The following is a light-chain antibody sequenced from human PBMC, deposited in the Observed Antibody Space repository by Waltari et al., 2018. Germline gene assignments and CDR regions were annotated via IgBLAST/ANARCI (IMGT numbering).Light chain of an antibody. V-gene: IGKV1-5*03. CDR1: QSISTW. CDR3: QQYNNFPWT. CDR2: KAS. J-gene: IGKJ1*01. Sequence: DIQMTQSPSTLSASVGDRVTINCRASQSISTWLAWYQQKPGKAPKLLIYKASSLESGVPSRFSGSGSGPEFTLTISSLQPDDFATYYCQQYNNFPWTFGQGTKVEI.